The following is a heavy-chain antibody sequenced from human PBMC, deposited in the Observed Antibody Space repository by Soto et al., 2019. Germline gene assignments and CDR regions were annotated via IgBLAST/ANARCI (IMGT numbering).Heavy chain of an antibody. Sequence: QLQLQESGPGLVKPSETLSLTCTVSGGSISSSSYYWGWIRQPPGKGLEWIGSIYYSGSTYYNPSLKSRVTLSVDTSKNQFSLKLSSVTAADTAVYYCARALLGYCSSTSCPFDYWGQGTLVTVSS. V-gene: IGHV4-39*01. CDR3: ARALLGYCSSTSCPFDY. CDR2: IYYSGST. J-gene: IGHJ4*02. CDR1: GGSISSSSYY. D-gene: IGHD2-2*01.